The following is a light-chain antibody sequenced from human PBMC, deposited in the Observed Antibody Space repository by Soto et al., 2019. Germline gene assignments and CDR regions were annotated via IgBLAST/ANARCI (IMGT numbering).Light chain of an antibody. CDR3: QQYGSSGT. J-gene: IGKJ4*02. V-gene: IGKV3-20*01. CDR1: QSVSNNY. CDR2: GAS. Sequence: EIVLTQSPGTLSLSTGERATLSCRASQSVSNNYLAWYQQKPGQAPRLLIYGASNRATGIPDRFSGSGSGTDFTLTISRLEPEDFAVYYCQQYGSSGTFGRGTKVDIK.